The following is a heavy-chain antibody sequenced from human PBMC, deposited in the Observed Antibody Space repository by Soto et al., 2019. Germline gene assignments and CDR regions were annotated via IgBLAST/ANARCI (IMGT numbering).Heavy chain of an antibody. J-gene: IGHJ6*02. CDR2: ISSGSEYI. CDR3: ATDGAAGSVMEV. D-gene: IGHD6-13*01. CDR1: GFTFSTYG. Sequence: EMQLVESGGGLVKPGGSLRLSCAASGFTFSTYGMNWVRQAPGKGLAWVSSISSGSEYIYYADSLKGRLTISRDNARNSLYLQLNSLRAEDTAVYYCATDGAAGSVMEVWGQGTTVTVSS. V-gene: IGHV3-21*01.